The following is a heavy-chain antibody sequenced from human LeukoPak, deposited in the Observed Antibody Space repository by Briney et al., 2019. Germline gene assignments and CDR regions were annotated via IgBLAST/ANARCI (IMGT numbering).Heavy chain of an antibody. J-gene: IGHJ6*04. CDR3: ARGRIQLWSGNYYYGMDV. CDR2: INHSGST. V-gene: IGHV4-34*01. CDR1: GGSFSGYY. Sequence: SETLSLTCAVYGGSFSGYYWSWIRQPSGKGLDWIGEINHSGSTNYNPSLQSRVTISVDTSKNQFSLKLSSVTAADTAVYYCARGRIQLWSGNYYYGMDVWGKGTTATVSS. D-gene: IGHD5-18*01.